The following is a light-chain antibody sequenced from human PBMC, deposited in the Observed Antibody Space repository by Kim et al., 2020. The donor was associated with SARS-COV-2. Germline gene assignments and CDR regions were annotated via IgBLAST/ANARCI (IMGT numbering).Light chain of an antibody. Sequence: EIVLTQSPATLSLFPGERATLSCRASQSVSGLLAWYQQKPGQAPRLFIYDASNRATGIPARFSGSGSGTDFTLTISSLEPEDFAVYYCQQRSNWPPGFGQGTKVDIK. CDR2: DAS. J-gene: IGKJ1*01. V-gene: IGKV3-11*01. CDR1: QSVSGL. CDR3: QQRSNWPPG.